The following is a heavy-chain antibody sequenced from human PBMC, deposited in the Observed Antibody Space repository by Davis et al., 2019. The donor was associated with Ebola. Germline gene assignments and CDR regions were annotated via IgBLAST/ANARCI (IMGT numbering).Heavy chain of an antibody. CDR2: TYSGGST. CDR1: AFTASSSY. CDR3: ARPGDSGSWRFDY. Sequence: PGGSLRLSCAASAFTASSSYIIWVRQAPGKGLEWVSLTYSGGSTHYADSVKGRFTISRDNSKNTLYLQMSSLRVEDTAVYYCARPGDSGSWRFDYWGQGTLVTVSS. J-gene: IGHJ4*02. D-gene: IGHD6-19*01. V-gene: IGHV3-53*01.